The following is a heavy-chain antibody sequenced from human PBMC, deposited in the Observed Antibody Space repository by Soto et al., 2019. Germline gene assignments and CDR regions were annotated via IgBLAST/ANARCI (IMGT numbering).Heavy chain of an antibody. CDR3: ARESTVISAFEI. J-gene: IGHJ3*02. V-gene: IGHV4-59*01. CDR1: GGSISSYY. Sequence: SETLSLTCTVSGGSISSYYWSWIRQPPGKGLEWIGYIYYSGSTNYNPSLKSRVTISVDTSKNQFSLKLSSVTAADTAVYYCARESTVISAFEIWGQGTTVTVSS. D-gene: IGHD4-17*01. CDR2: IYYSGST.